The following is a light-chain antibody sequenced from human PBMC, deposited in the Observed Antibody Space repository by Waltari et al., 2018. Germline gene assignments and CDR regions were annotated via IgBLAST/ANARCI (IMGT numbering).Light chain of an antibody. CDR2: EVT. CDR3: CSYAGLGIYV. J-gene: IGLJ1*01. CDR1: SSAVGHYNL. V-gene: IGLV2-23*02. Sequence: QSGLTQPASVSGSPGQPITISCTGTSSAVGHYNLVSWYQQYPGKAPKLMVYEVTKRTSGVSDRFSGSKSGNTASLTISGLQSQDEADYYCCSYAGLGIYVFGTGTKVTVL.